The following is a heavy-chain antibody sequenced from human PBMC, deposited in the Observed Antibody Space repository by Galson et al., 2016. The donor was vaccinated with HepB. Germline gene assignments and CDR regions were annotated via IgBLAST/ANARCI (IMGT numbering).Heavy chain of an antibody. Sequence: SLRLSCAASGFTFSRQWMYWVRQAPGKGLAWVSRIKSDGSNINYAGSVKGRFTISRDNAGNTLYLQMNSLRAEDTAVYYCSTLRDFWSGWGQGTLVTVSP. D-gene: IGHD3-3*01. CDR3: STLRDFWSG. V-gene: IGHV3-74*01. CDR1: GFTFSRQW. J-gene: IGHJ4*02. CDR2: IKSDGSNI.